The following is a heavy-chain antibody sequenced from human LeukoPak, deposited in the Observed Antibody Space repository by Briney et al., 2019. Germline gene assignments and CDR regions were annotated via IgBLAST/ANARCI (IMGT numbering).Heavy chain of an antibody. CDR3: ARELRTFDS. J-gene: IGHJ4*02. Sequence: GGSLRLSCAASGFTFSSYWMTWVRQAPGKGLEWVGNIKHNGDELNYVDSVDDRFTISRDNAKNSLYLHMTSLRAEDTAVYYCARELRTFDSWGQGTLATVSS. D-gene: IGHD3-16*01. V-gene: IGHV3-7*01. CDR2: IKHNGDEL. CDR1: GFTFSSYW.